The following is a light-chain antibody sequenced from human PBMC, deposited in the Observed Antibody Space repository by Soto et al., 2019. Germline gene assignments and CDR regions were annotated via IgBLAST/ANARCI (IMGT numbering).Light chain of an antibody. CDR3: QQYNNWPRT. V-gene: IGKV3D-15*01. CDR2: GAA. CDR1: QSISHY. Sequence: EIVLTQSPGTLSLSPGERATLSCRANQSISHYLAWYQQKPGQSPRLLIYGAASRAIGIPDRFNGSGSETTFTLTISRLQPEDFAVYYCQQYNNWPRTFGQGTKVEVK. J-gene: IGKJ1*01.